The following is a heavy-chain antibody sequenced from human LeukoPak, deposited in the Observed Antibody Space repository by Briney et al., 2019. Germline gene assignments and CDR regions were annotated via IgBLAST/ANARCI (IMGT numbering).Heavy chain of an antibody. CDR3: AXRNRYFYDSTAHWYFDL. CDR2: VYYSGST. D-gene: IGHD3-22*01. J-gene: IGHJ2*01. CDR1: GFTISSSSYY. V-gene: IGHV4-39*01. Sequence: PSETLSLTCTVSGFTISSSSYYWAWIRQPPGKGLEWIGSVYYSGSTYYNPSLKSRITISVDTSKTQFSLKLTSVTAADTAVYYCAXRNRYFYDSTAHWYFDLWGRGTLVTVSS.